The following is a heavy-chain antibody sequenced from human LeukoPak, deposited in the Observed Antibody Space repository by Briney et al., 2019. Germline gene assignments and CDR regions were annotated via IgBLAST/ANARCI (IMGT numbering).Heavy chain of an antibody. D-gene: IGHD3-10*01. CDR1: GGSISSSSYY. CDR3: ARHVGAVSAYYYGSWSYPRGYYFDY. V-gene: IGHV4-39*01. J-gene: IGHJ4*02. Sequence: SETLSLTCTVSGGSISSSSYYWGWIRQPPGKGLEWIGSIYYSGSTYYNPSLKSRVTISVDTSKNQFSLKLSSVTAADTAVYYCARHVGAVSAYYYGSWSYPRGYYFDYWGQGTLVTVSS. CDR2: IYYSGST.